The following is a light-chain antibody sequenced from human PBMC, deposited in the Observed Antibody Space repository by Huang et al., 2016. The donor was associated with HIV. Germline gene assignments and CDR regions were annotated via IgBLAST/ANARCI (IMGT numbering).Light chain of an antibody. CDR2: AAS. J-gene: IGKJ1*01. V-gene: IGKV1-8*01. CDR3: QQYYSYRT. CDR1: QDINNF. Sequence: AIRMTQSPSSLSASTGDRVNITCRASQDINNFRAWYQQKPGKAPNLLIYAASILETGGPSRFSGSGSGTEFNLSISCLQSEDFATYYCQQYYSYRTFGQGTQVEIK.